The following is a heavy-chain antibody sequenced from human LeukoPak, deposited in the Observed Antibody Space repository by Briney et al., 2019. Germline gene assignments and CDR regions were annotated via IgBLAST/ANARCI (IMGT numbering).Heavy chain of an antibody. CDR3: ARVGVVTDDAFDI. Sequence: GGSLRLSCAVSGFSFSGYYMSWVRQAPGKGLEWVANINPDGSGKNYGDSVKGRFNISRDNAKNSLFLQMNSLRADDTAVFYCARVGVVTDDAFDIWGQGTLVTVSS. CDR1: GFSFSGYY. CDR2: INPDGSGK. V-gene: IGHV3-7*01. D-gene: IGHD3-3*01. J-gene: IGHJ3*02.